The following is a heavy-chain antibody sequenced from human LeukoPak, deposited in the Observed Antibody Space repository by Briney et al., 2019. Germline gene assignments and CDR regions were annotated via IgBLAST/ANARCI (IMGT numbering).Heavy chain of an antibody. J-gene: IGHJ4*02. D-gene: IGHD3-3*01. CDR3: ARIYYDFEFDF. CDR2: IYYSGST. Sequence: SETLSLTCTGSGGSISSYYWSWIRQPPGKGLEWIGYIYYSGSTSYNPSLKSRVTISVDTSKNHFSLKLSSVTAADTAIYYCARIYYDFEFDFWGQGTLVTVSS. CDR1: GGSISSYY. V-gene: IGHV4-59*08.